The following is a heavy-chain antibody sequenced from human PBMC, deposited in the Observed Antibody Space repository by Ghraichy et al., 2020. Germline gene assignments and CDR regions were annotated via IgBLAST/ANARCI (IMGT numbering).Heavy chain of an antibody. CDR2: ISQSGVA. D-gene: IGHD3-10*02. V-gene: IGHV4-38-2*01. CDR1: PYSFNTGNF. Sequence: SETLSLTCSVSPYSFNTGNFWAWIRQPPGKGLEWIGNISQSGVAFYNPSLKSRVTISVETSKNQISLNLTSVTAADTAMYFCAGPLRETSVLAFDVWGQGRMVTVSS. J-gene: IGHJ3*01. CDR3: AGPLRETSVLAFDV.